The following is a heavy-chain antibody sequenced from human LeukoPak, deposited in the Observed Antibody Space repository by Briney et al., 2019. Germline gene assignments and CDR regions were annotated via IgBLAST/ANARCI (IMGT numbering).Heavy chain of an antibody. Sequence: GGSLRLSCAASGFTVSSNYMSWIRQAPGKGLEWISDISDSGSTIYYADSVKGRFTISRDNAKNSLYLQMNSLRAEDTAVYYCAMIGYSYGNDAFDIWGQGTMVTVSS. V-gene: IGHV3-11*04. J-gene: IGHJ3*02. CDR3: AMIGYSYGNDAFDI. D-gene: IGHD5-18*01. CDR2: ISDSGSTI. CDR1: GFTVSSNY.